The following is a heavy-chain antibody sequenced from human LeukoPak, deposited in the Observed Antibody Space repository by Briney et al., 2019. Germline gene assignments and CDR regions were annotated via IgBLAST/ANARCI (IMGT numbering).Heavy chain of an antibody. D-gene: IGHD6-13*01. J-gene: IGHJ4*02. V-gene: IGHV3-30-3*01. CDR2: ISNDGSNE. CDR3: GRVAAGGRHIDF. CDR1: GFTFSNYA. Sequence: SGGSLRLSCAASGFTFSNYAMHWVRQAPGKGLGWVAVISNDGSNEHYTDSVKGRFTISRDNSKNTLYLQMNSLRAEDTAVYYCGRVAAGGRHIDFWGQGALVTVSS.